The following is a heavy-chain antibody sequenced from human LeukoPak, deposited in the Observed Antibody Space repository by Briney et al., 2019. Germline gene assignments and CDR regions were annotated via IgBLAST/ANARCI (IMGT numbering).Heavy chain of an antibody. J-gene: IGHJ6*02. V-gene: IGHV4-59*01. CDR3: ARDGSSGYYYYYYGMDV. CDR1: GGSISSYY. Sequence: PSETLSLTCTVSGGSISSYYWSWIRQPPGKGLEWIGYIYYSGSTNYNPSLKSRVTISVDTSKNQFSLKLSSVTAADTAVYYCARDGSSGYYYYYYGMDVWGQGTTVTVSS. D-gene: IGHD3-22*01. CDR2: IYYSGST.